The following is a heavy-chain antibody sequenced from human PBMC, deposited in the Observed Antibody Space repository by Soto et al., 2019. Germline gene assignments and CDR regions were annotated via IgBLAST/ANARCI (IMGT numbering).Heavy chain of an antibody. V-gene: IGHV1-3*01. J-gene: IGHJ4*02. D-gene: IGHD4-17*01. CDR1: GYTFTSYA. CDR3: GRARGETTLDY. CDR2: INAGNGNT. Sequence: GASVKVSCKASGYTFTSYAMHWLRQAPGQRLEWMGWINAGNGNTNYAQKFQGRVTITADKSTSTAYMELSSLRSEDTAVYYCGRARGETTLDYWGQGTLVTVSS.